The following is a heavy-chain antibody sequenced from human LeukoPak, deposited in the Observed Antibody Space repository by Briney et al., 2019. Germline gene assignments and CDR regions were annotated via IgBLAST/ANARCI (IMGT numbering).Heavy chain of an antibody. CDR2: ISSSSTI. D-gene: IGHD3-3*01. Sequence: GGSLRLSCAASGFIFSSYSMNWVRQAPGKGLEWVSYISSSSTIYYADSVKGRFTISRDNAKNSLYLRMNSLRAEDTAVYYCARDSITIFGVLNYWGQGTLVTVSS. CDR1: GFIFSSYS. V-gene: IGHV3-48*01. J-gene: IGHJ4*02. CDR3: ARDSITIFGVLNY.